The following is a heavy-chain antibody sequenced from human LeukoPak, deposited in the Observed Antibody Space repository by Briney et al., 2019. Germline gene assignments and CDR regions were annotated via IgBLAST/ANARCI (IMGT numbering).Heavy chain of an antibody. V-gene: IGHV3-48*03. Sequence: GESLRLSCAASGFTFSSYEMNWVRQAPGKGLEWVSYISSSGSTIYYADSVKGRFTISRDNAKNSLYLQMNSLRAEDTAVYYCARRPFSDYYYGMDVWGQGTTVTVSS. CDR1: GFTFSSYE. D-gene: IGHD3-16*01. CDR2: ISSSGSTI. J-gene: IGHJ6*02. CDR3: ARRPFSDYYYGMDV.